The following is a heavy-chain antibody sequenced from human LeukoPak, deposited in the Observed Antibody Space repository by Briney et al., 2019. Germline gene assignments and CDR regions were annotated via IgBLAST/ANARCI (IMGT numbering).Heavy chain of an antibody. Sequence: PGGFLRLSCAASGFTFSSYGMHWVRQAPGKGLEWVAVIWYDGSNKYYADSVKGRFTISRDNSKNTLYLQMNSLRAEDTAVYYCARESYYYDSSGYDPGYFDYWGQGTLVTVSS. D-gene: IGHD3-22*01. CDR2: IWYDGSNK. CDR1: GFTFSSYG. V-gene: IGHV3-33*08. J-gene: IGHJ4*02. CDR3: ARESYYYDSSGYDPGYFDY.